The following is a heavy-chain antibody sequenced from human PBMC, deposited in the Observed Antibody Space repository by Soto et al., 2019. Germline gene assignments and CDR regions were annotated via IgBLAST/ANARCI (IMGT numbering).Heavy chain of an antibody. Sequence: GGSLRLSCAASGFTFSSYDMHWVRQATRKGLGWVSGIGTAGDTYYPGSVKGRFTISRENAKNSLYLQMNSLRAGDTAVYYCERLLATGAFDIWGQGTMVT. V-gene: IGHV3-13*01. CDR2: IGTAGDT. CDR1: GFTFSSYD. J-gene: IGHJ3*02. D-gene: IGHD6-25*01. CDR3: ERLLATGAFDI.